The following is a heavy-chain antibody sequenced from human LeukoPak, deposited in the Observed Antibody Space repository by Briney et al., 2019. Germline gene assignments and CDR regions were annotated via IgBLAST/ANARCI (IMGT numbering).Heavy chain of an antibody. CDR2: ISGSGGGT. Sequence: PGGSLRLSCAASGFTFSVHAMSWVRQAPGKGLEWVSGISGSGGGTNYADSVTGRFTVSRDNSKNTLYLQMNSLRAEDTAVYYCAKDYSSSWYYFDYWGQGTLVTVSS. J-gene: IGHJ4*02. CDR1: GFTFSVHA. V-gene: IGHV3-23*01. D-gene: IGHD6-13*01. CDR3: AKDYSSSWYYFDY.